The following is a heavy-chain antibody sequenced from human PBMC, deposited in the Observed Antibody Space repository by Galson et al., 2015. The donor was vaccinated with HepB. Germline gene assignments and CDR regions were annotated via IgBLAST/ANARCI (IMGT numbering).Heavy chain of an antibody. J-gene: IGHJ5*02. CDR2: IRYDGSNK. D-gene: IGHD1-14*01. V-gene: IGHV3-30*02. CDR3: VRDDDHKCDA. CDR1: GFTFSSYG. Sequence: SLRLSCAASGFTFSSYGMHWVRQAPGKGLEWVAFIRYDGSNKYYADSVKGRFTISRDNSKNTLYLQMDGLRAEDTAVYYCVRDDDHKCDAWGQGTLVTVSS.